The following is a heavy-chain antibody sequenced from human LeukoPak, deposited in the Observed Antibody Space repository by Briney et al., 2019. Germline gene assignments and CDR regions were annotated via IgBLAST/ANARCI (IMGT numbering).Heavy chain of an antibody. CDR1: GGSIRSSYYY. V-gene: IGHV4-39*01. D-gene: IGHD3-3*01. CDR2: IYDSGST. Sequence: SETLSLTCTVSGGSIRSSYYYWGWIRQPPGKGLEWIGSIYDSGSTYYNPSLKSRVTISVDTSKNQFSLKLNSVTAADTAVYYCTRTRTTPTFGVVTDPYDALDTWGRGSMVIVSS. CDR3: TRTRTTPTFGVVTDPYDALDT. J-gene: IGHJ3*02.